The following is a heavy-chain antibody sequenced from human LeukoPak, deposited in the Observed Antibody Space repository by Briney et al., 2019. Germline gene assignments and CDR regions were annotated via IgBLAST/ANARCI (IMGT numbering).Heavy chain of an antibody. Sequence: GGSLRLSCAVSGFTFSKYAMNWVRQGRGKGLEWVSGIGASGGTTYYADSVQGRFTISRDNSKNTLYLQLNRLRAEDTGVYFCAKDLEAVAGTIVNDYWGQGTLVTVSS. V-gene: IGHV3-23*01. D-gene: IGHD6-19*01. CDR3: AKDLEAVAGTIVNDY. J-gene: IGHJ4*02. CDR2: IGASGGTT. CDR1: GFTFSKYA.